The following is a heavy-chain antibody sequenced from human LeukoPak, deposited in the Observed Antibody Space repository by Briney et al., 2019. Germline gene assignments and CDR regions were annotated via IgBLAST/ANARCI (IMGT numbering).Heavy chain of an antibody. D-gene: IGHD3-10*01. V-gene: IGHV4-34*01. J-gene: IGHJ5*02. CDR3: ARGGVYYYGSGRPKPYNWFDP. Sequence: SETLSLTCAVYGGSFSGYYWSWIRQPPGKGLEWIGEINHSGSTNYNPSLKSRVTISVDTSKNQFSLKLSSVTAADTAVYCCARGGVYYYGSGRPKPYNWFDPWGQGTLVTVSS. CDR2: INHSGST. CDR1: GGSFSGYY.